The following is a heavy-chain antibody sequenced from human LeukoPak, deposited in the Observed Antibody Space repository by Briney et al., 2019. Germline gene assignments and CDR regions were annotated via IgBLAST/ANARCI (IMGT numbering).Heavy chain of an antibody. CDR3: AGRSGAARPFQH. D-gene: IGHD6-6*01. Sequence: SETLSLTCAVYGGSFSGYYWSWIRQPPGKGLEWIGEINHSGSTNYNPSLKSRVTISVDTSKNQFSLKLSSVTAADTAVYYCAGRSGAARPFQHWGQGTLVTVSS. J-gene: IGHJ1*01. CDR1: GGSFSGYY. CDR2: INHSGST. V-gene: IGHV4-34*01.